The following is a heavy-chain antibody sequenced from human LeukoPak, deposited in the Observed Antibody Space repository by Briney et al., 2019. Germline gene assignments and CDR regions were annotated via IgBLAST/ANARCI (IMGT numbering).Heavy chain of an antibody. D-gene: IGHD3-10*01. V-gene: IGHV3-23*01. CDR3: AKVTQSLVRGVIELHDY. CDR2: ISGSGGST. CDR1: GFTFSSYA. Sequence: GGSLRLSCAASGFTFSSYAMSWVRQAPGKGLEWVSAISGSGGSTYYADSVKGRFTISRDNSKNTLYLQMNSLRAEDTAVYYCAKVTQSLVRGVIELHDYWGQGTLVTVSS. J-gene: IGHJ4*02.